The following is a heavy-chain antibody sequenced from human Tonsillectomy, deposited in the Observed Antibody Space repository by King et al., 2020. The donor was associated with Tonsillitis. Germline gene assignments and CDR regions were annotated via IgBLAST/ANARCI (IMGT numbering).Heavy chain of an antibody. CDR3: ARDHVEVAGVASKIAFDI. V-gene: IGHV3-21*01. J-gene: IGHJ3*02. Sequence: VQLVESGGGLVKPGGSLRLSCAASGFSFPSHTMNWVRQAPGKGLEWVSSISSSSTDIYYADSLRGRFTISRDNAENSLFLKMDSLRAEDTAVYYCARDHVEVAGVASKIAFDICGQGTLVTVSS. CDR1: GFSFPSHT. D-gene: IGHD6-19*01. CDR2: ISSSSTDI.